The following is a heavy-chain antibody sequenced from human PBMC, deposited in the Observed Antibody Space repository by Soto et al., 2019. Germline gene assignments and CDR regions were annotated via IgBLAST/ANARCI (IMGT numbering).Heavy chain of an antibody. V-gene: IGHV3-7*01. D-gene: IGHD5-12*01. CDR1: GFYFWINV. CDR3: ARERRGYSVAYTMDV. J-gene: IGHJ6*02. CDR2: IKEYGSEK. Sequence: GWVRLSFASSGFYFWINVITWVRQAPWRGLEWWSTIKEYGSEKHYVVSLKCRFTIARDNAKNPLYLQMDSLRVEDTAVYYCARERRGYSVAYTMDVWGQGTTVTVSS.